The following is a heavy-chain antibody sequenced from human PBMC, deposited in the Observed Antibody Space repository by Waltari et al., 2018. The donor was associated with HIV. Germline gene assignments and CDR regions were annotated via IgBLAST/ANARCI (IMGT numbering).Heavy chain of an antibody. J-gene: IGHJ4*02. CDR3: AREPYYYDSSGPRDY. CDR2: IYHSGST. D-gene: IGHD3-22*01. CDR1: GYSLSSGSY. Sequence: QVQLQESGPGLVKPSETLSLTCPVSGYSLSSGSYWGWIRQPPGKGLEWIGRIYHSGSTYYNPSLKSRVTISVDTSKNQFSLKLSSVTAADTAVYYCAREPYYYDSSGPRDYWGQGTLVTVSS. V-gene: IGHV4-38-2*02.